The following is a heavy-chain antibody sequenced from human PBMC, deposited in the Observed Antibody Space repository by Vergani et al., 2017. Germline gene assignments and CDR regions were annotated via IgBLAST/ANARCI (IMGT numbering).Heavy chain of an antibody. D-gene: IGHD2-15*01. J-gene: IGHJ4*02. CDR3: ARISGGSAPYLHY. CDR2: IKRDGTET. CDR1: GFTFGDYY. V-gene: IGHV3-7*01. Sequence: EVHLEESGGGLVQPGGSLRLSCAASGFTFGDYYMAWIRLAPGKGLDWVASIKRDGTETFYVDSVKGRFTISGDNAKTTLYLQMNSLRDEDRGVYYCARISGGSAPYLHYWGQGTLVIVSS.